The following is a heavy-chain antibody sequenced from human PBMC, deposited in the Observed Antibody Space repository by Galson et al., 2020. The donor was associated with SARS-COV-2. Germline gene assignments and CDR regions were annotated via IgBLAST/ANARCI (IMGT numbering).Heavy chain of an antibody. CDR3: ARETNIAAAGTALDY. CDR1: GFTFSSYG. CDR2: IWYDGSNK. V-gene: IGHV3-33*01. D-gene: IGHD6-13*01. J-gene: IGHJ4*02. Sequence: GGSLRLSCAASGFTFSSYGMHWVRQAPGKGLEWVAVIWYDGSNKYYADSVKGRFTISRDNSKNTLYLQMNSLRAEDTAVYYCARETNIAAAGTALDYWGQGTLVIVSS.